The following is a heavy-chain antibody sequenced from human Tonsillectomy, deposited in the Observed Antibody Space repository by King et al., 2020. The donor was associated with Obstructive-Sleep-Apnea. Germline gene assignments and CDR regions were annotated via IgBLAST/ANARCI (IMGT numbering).Heavy chain of an antibody. CDR3: ARTYHYDSSDYLLPFDY. J-gene: IGHJ4*02. V-gene: IGHV3-7*01. Sequence: VQLVESGGGLVQPGGSPRLSCAASGFSFSNYLMTWVRQAPGKGLEWVAYINQDGSEKYYVDSVKGRFTISRDNAKNSLYLQMNSLRAEDTAVYYCARTYHYDSSDYLLPFDYWGQGTLVTVSS. D-gene: IGHD3-22*01. CDR1: GFSFSNYL. CDR2: INQDGSEK.